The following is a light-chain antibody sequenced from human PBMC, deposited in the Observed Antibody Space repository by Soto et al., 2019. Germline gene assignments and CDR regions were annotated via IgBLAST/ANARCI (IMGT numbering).Light chain of an antibody. CDR2: GAS. Sequence: EIVMTQSPVTLSVSPGERATLSCWASQSVSSNLAWYQQKPGQAPRLLIYGASTRATGIPARFSGSGSGTEFTLTISSLQSEDFALYYCQQYNNWPLTLGQGTKLEIK. J-gene: IGKJ2*01. V-gene: IGKV3-15*01. CDR3: QQYNNWPLT. CDR1: QSVSSN.